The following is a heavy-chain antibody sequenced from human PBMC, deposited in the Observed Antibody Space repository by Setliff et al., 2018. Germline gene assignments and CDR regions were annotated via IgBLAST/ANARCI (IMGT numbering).Heavy chain of an antibody. J-gene: IGHJ5*01. CDR1: GVSVSTYY. CDR3: AGRDYSGGDS. Sequence: SETLSLTCTVSGVSVSTYYWTWIRQPPVKGLEWIGFVYNSGSTTYNPSLKSRVTISVDTSNNSFSLNLFSVTAADTAVYYCAGRDYSGGDSWGHGTLVTVSS. D-gene: IGHD4-4*01. CDR2: VYNSGST. V-gene: IGHV4-59*08.